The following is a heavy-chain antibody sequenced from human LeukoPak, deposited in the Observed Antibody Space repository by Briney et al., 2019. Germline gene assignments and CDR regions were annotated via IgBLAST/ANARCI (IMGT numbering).Heavy chain of an antibody. V-gene: IGHV3-48*04. Sequence: GGSLRLSCAASGFTFSSYSMNWVRQAPGKGLEWVSYISSSSSTIYYADSVKGRFTISRDNAKNSLYLQMNSLRAEDTAVYYCARVGRDGYNWGIDYWGQGTLVTVSS. CDR3: ARVGRDGYNWGIDY. J-gene: IGHJ4*02. D-gene: IGHD5-24*01. CDR1: GFTFSSYS. CDR2: ISSSSSTI.